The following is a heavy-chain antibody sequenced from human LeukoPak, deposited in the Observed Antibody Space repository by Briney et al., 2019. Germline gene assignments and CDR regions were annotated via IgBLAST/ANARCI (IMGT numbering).Heavy chain of an antibody. D-gene: IGHD6-13*01. V-gene: IGHV4-34*01. Sequence: PSETLPLTCAVYGGSFSGYYWSWIRQPPGKGLEWIGEINHSGSTNYNPSLKSRVTISVGTSKNQFSLKLSSLTAADTAVYYCARKVGSSWYFDYWGQGTLVTVSS. CDR2: INHSGST. CDR1: GGSFSGYY. CDR3: ARKVGSSWYFDY. J-gene: IGHJ4*02.